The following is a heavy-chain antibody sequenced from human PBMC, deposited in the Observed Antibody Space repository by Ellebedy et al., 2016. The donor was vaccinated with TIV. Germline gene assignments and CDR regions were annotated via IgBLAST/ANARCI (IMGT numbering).Heavy chain of an antibody. CDR3: ARTYQTAMVRGVISPCDY. CDR1: GFTFSSHW. J-gene: IGHJ4*02. Sequence: GGSLRLXXAASGFTFSSHWMTWVRQAPGKGLEWVANIKQDGTEEYYVDSVKGRFTISRDNAKNSLYPQMNSLRAEDTAVYYCARTYQTAMVRGVISPCDYWGQGTLVTVSS. CDR2: IKQDGTEE. D-gene: IGHD3-10*01. V-gene: IGHV3-7*01.